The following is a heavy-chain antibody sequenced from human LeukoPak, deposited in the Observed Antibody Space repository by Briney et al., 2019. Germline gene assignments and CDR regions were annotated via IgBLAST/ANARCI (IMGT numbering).Heavy chain of an antibody. CDR1: GYSITSYW. D-gene: IGHD3-22*01. J-gene: IGHJ4*02. CDR3: ARDRGSYYYDSSGYYSSLDY. CDR2: IYPGDSDT. Sequence: GESLKISCKGSGYSITSYWIGWVRQMPGKGLEWMGIIYPGDSDTRYSPSFQGQVTISADKSISTAYLQWSSLKASDTAMYYCARDRGSYYYDSSGYYSSLDYWGQGTLVTVSS. V-gene: IGHV5-51*01.